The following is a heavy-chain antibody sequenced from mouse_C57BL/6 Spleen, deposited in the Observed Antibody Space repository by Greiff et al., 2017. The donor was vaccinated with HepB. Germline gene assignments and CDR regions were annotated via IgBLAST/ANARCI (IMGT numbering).Heavy chain of an antibody. J-gene: IGHJ4*01. V-gene: IGHV5-6*01. CDR2: ISSGGSYT. D-gene: IGHD2-5*01. CDR3: ARHIVTTHYYAMDY. CDR1: GFTFSSYG. Sequence: EVQLVESGGDLVKPGGSLKLSCAASGFTFSSYGMSWVRQTPDKRLEWVASISSGGSYTYYPDSVKGRITISRDKAKNTLYLQLSSLKSEDTAMYYCARHIVTTHYYAMDYWGQGTSVTVSS.